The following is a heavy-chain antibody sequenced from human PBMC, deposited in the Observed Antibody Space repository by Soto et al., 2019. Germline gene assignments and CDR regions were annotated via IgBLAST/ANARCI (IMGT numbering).Heavy chain of an antibody. D-gene: IGHD2-2*01. CDR2: IYYSGST. CDR3: ARRQVVPAAMAYYYYGMDV. CDR1: GGSLSSSSYY. V-gene: IGHV4-39*01. Sequence: SETLSLTCTVSGGSLSSSSYYWGWIRHPPGKGGEWIGSIYYSGSTYYNPSLKSRVTISVDTSKNQFSLKLSSVTAADTAVYYCARRQVVPAAMAYYYYGMDVWGQGTTVTVSS. J-gene: IGHJ6*02.